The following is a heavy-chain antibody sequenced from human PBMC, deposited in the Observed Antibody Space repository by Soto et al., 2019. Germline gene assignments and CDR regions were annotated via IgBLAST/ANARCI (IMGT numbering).Heavy chain of an antibody. CDR2: INHSGST. V-gene: IGHV4-34*01. J-gene: IGHJ6*02. CDR3: AKRSESSGYYSYYYYYGMDV. Sequence: SETLSLTCAVYGGSFSGYYWSWIRQPPGKGLEWIGEINHSGSTNYNPSLKSRVTISVDTSKNQFSPKLSSVTAADTAVYYCAKRSESSGYYSYYYYYGMDVWGQGTTVTVSS. D-gene: IGHD3-22*01. CDR1: GGSFSGYY.